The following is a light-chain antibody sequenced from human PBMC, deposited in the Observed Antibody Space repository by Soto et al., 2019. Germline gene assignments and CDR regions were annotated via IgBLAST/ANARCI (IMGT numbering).Light chain of an antibody. Sequence: EVVMTQSPATLSVSPGERATLSCRASQSVRTSLAWYQHKPGQAPRLVIYDASLRANGVPARFGGSGSGTDFTLTINRLEPEDFAVYYCQKRNVWPPITFGQGTRLEIK. CDR1: QSVRTS. CDR3: QKRNVWPPIT. J-gene: IGKJ5*01. V-gene: IGKV3-11*01. CDR2: DAS.